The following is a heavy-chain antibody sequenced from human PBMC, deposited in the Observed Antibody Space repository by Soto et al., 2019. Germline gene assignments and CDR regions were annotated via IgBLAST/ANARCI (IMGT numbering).Heavy chain of an antibody. CDR2: INPYGGDT. V-gene: IGHV1-46*01. CDR1: GYTFTYYH. CDR3: AGAPDPSGLLCYLDY. Sequence: RASVKVSCMASGYTFTYYHVHWVRQAPRQGIEWMGIINPYGGDTTYAQKFQGRVTMTRDTSTSTVYMELSSLRSEDTALYYCAGAPDPSGLLCYLDYWGQGALVTVSS. J-gene: IGHJ4*02. D-gene: IGHD2-21*01.